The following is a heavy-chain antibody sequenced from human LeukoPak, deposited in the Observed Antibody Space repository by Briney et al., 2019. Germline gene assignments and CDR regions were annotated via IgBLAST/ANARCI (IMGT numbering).Heavy chain of an antibody. Sequence: PSETLSLTCAVYGGSFSGYYWSWIRQPPGKGLEWIGEINHSGSTNYNPSLKSRVTISVDTSKNQFSLKLSSVTAADTAVYYCARGLYCSGGSCYSGFDYWGQGTLVTVSS. CDR3: ARGLYCSGGSCYSGFDY. J-gene: IGHJ4*02. CDR2: INHSGST. D-gene: IGHD2-15*01. CDR1: GGSFSGYY. V-gene: IGHV4-34*01.